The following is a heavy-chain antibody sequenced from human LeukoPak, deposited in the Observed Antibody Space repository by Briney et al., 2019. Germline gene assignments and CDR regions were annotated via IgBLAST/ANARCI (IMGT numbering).Heavy chain of an antibody. D-gene: IGHD5-18*01. CDR2: IWYDGSNK. J-gene: IGHJ6*02. V-gene: IGHV3-33*08. CDR3: ARPADTAMPPYYYGMDV. CDR1: GFTFSSYS. Sequence: GGSLRLSCAASGFTFSSYSMNWVRQAPGKGLEWVAVIWYDGSNKYYADSVKGRFTISRDNSKNTLYLQMNSLRAEDTAVYYCARPADTAMPPYYYGMDVWGQGTTVTVSS.